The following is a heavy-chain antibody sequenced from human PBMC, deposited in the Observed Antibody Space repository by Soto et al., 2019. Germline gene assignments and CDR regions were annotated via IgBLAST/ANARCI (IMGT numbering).Heavy chain of an antibody. CDR3: ARAAGIMTRGFHGMDV. V-gene: IGHV3-48*03. CDR2: ISSTASTI. CDR1: GFAFSSYE. Sequence: EVQLVESGGGLVQPGGSLRLSCAASGFAFSSYEMNWVRQSPGKGLEWLSYISSTASTIHYADSVKGRFTISRDNANNSVYLQMNSLTADDSAVYYCARAAGIMTRGFHGMDVWSQGTTVTVSS. D-gene: IGHD3-10*01. J-gene: IGHJ6*02.